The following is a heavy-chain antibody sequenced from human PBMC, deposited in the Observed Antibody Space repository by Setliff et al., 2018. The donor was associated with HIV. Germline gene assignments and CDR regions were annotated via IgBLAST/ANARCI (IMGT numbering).Heavy chain of an antibody. CDR2: IYHSGST. Sequence: SETLSLTCAVSGYSISSGYYWGWIRQPPGKGLEWIGSIYHSGSTYYNPSLKSRVTISVDTSKKQFSLKLSSVTAADTAVYYCARRRDGYNSAPWRNDYWGQGTLVTVSS. V-gene: IGHV4-38-2*01. CDR1: GYSISSGYY. D-gene: IGHD5-12*01. J-gene: IGHJ4*02. CDR3: ARRRDGYNSAPWRNDY.